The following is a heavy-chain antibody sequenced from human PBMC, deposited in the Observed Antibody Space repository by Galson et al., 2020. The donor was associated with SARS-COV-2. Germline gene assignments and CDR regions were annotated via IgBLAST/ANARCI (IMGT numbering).Heavy chain of an antibody. J-gene: IGHJ4*02. CDR3: AKDRDLLVTFLAWDY. D-gene: IGHD3-3*01. Sequence: GGSLRLSCAASGFTVSSNYMSWVRQAPGKGLEWVSVIYSGGSTYYADSVKGRFTISRDNSKNTLYLQMNSLRAEDTAVYYCAKDRDLLVTFLAWDYWGQGTLVTVSS. V-gene: IGHV3-53*01. CDR2: IYSGGST. CDR1: GFTVSSNY.